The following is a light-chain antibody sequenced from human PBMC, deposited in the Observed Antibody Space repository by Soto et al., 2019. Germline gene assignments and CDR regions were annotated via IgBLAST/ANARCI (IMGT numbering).Light chain of an antibody. Sequence: DIPMTQSPASLAASPGDRITISCRASQTISNYLNWYHQKPGEAPKILIYGSSTLQSGVPSTFSGSGSGTEFTLSISSLQPEDFGTYYCQQSYNVPFTFGPGTKVDVK. J-gene: IGKJ3*01. CDR2: GSS. CDR3: QQSYNVPFT. V-gene: IGKV1-39*01. CDR1: QTISNY.